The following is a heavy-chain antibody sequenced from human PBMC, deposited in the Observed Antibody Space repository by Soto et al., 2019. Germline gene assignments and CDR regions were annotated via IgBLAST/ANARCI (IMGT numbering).Heavy chain of an antibody. V-gene: IGHV3-7*01. CDR3: ARGRGLDV. CDR1: GFTFSTFW. Sequence: EMHLVESGGGLVQPGGSLRLSCAASGFTFSTFWMTWVRQAPGKGLEWVANIKQDGSERYYVDSVKGRFTISRDNTKNSVYLQMNSLRAEDTAVYYCARGRGLDVWGQGTTVTVSS. CDR2: IKQDGSER. D-gene: IGHD2-15*01. J-gene: IGHJ6*02.